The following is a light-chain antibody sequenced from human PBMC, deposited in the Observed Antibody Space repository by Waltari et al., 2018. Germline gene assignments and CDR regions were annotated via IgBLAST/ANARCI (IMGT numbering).Light chain of an antibody. CDR1: QSIGRS. J-gene: IGKJ1*01. Sequence: ERATLSCRASQSIGRSLVWYQQKPGQAPRLLIYDVSRRATGIPDRFSGSGYGTDFSLTISRLEPEDFAVYYCQKYERLPATFGQGTTVEIK. CDR3: QKYERLPAT. CDR2: DVS. V-gene: IGKV3-20*01.